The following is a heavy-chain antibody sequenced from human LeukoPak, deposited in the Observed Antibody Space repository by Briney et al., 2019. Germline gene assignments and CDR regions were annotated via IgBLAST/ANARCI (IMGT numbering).Heavy chain of an antibody. D-gene: IGHD2/OR15-2a*01. V-gene: IGHV4-59*12. CDR1: GDSISSYY. J-gene: IGHJ4*02. Sequence: SETLSLTCTVSGDSISSYYWYWFRQPPGKELEWIACIYYSGVTHYNPSLESRVTISLDTSKSQFSLRLSSVTAADTAVYYCAREGIVRTYDQWGQGTLVTVSS. CDR3: AREGIVRTYDQ. CDR2: IYYSGVT.